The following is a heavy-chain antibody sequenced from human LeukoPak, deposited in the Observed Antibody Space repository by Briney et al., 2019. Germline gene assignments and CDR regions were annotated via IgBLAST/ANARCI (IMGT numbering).Heavy chain of an antibody. CDR3: ATASLSSSWYEFDY. CDR1: AGSISSYN. Sequence: PSEPQTLTCTLSAGSISSYNTSSIREPAPGGLKMNEYIYYSGSTNYNPSLKSRVTISVDTSKNQFSLKLSSVTAADTAVYYCATASLSSSWYEFDYWGQGTLVTVSS. D-gene: IGHD6-13*01. J-gene: IGHJ4*02. V-gene: IGHV4-59*01. CDR2: IYYSGST.